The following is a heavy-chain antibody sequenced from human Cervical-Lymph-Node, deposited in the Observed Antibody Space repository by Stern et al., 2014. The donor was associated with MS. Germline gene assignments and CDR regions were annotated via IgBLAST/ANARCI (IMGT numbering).Heavy chain of an antibody. V-gene: IGHV5-51*01. D-gene: IGHD6-13*01. CDR1: GYTFSNFW. CDR3: ARGIWSFDL. J-gene: IGHJ4*02. CDR2: IYTGDSDT. Sequence: EVQLVQSGAEVKKPGESLTISCKCSGYTFSNFWIGWVRQVHGKGLAWLGSIYTGDSDTTYNPSHESQVTISAHNSSHTHPLQWSSLKASDTAIYYCARGIWSFDLWGQGTLVTVSS.